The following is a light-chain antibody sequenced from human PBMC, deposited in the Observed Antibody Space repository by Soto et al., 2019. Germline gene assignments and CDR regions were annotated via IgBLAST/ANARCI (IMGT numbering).Light chain of an antibody. Sequence: QSVLTQPPSASGTPGQRVTISCSGSSSNIGRNTVNWYQQFPGTAPQLLIYRNDQRPSGVPDRFSGSKSGTSASLTITGLQSDDEADYYGAAWDDGLVGSVVFGGGIKVTVL. CDR2: RND. CDR3: AAWDDGLVGSVV. V-gene: IGLV1-44*01. J-gene: IGLJ2*01. CDR1: SSNIGRNT.